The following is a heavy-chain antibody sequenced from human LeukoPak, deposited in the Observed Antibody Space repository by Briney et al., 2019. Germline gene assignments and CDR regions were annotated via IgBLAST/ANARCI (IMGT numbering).Heavy chain of an antibody. D-gene: IGHD3-10*01. Sequence: RGSLRLSCAASGFTFSSYAMSWVRQAPGKGLEWVSGISGGGDSTNYADSVKGRFTISRDNSKNTLYLQMDSLRVEDTAVYYCAKRATLGVTYYYGSGSPLIDYWGQGTLVTVSS. J-gene: IGHJ4*02. CDR3: AKRATLGVTYYYGSGSPLIDY. CDR2: ISGGGDST. CDR1: GFTFSSYA. V-gene: IGHV3-23*01.